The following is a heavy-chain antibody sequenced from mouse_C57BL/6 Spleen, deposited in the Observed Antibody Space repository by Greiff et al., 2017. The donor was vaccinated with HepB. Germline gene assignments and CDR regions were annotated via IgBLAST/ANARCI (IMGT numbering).Heavy chain of an antibody. Sequence: QVQLQQSGAELASPGASVTLSCKASGYTFTDHIMNWVKKRPGQGLEWIGRIYPVSGETNYNQKFKGKATVSVNQSSSTVYMVLNSLTSEGPAVYYCAFITTVAPFAYWGQGTLVTVSA. V-gene: IGHV1-11*01. CDR1: GYTFTDHI. CDR2: IYPVSGET. D-gene: IGHD1-1*01. CDR3: AFITTVAPFAY. J-gene: IGHJ3*01.